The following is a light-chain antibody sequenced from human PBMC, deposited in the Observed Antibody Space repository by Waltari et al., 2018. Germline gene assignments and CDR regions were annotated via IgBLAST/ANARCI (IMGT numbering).Light chain of an antibody. CDR1: SSDVGNYDL. J-gene: IGLJ2*01. Sequence: QSALTQPASVSGSPGQSITISCTGISSDVGNYDLVSWYLQHPGKAPKCMIYDGNKRPPVVSNRFSASHSGNTASLTISGLQPEDEGDYYCCSYVGTNNPVVFGGGTKLTVL. V-gene: IGLV2-23*01. CDR3: CSYVGTNNPVV. CDR2: DGN.